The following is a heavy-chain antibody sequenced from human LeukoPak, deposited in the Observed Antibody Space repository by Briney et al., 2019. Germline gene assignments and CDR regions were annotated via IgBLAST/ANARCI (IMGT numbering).Heavy chain of an antibody. CDR3: ASFRFFGVALGLDAFDI. CDR1: GYTLTELP. CDR2: FDPEDGET. Sequence: ASVKASCKVSGYTLTELPMHWVRQAPGKGLEWMGGFDPEDGETIYAQKFQGRVTITADESTSTAYMELSSLRSEDTAVYYCASFRFFGVALGLDAFDIWGQGTMVTVSS. J-gene: IGHJ3*02. D-gene: IGHD3-10*01. V-gene: IGHV1-24*01.